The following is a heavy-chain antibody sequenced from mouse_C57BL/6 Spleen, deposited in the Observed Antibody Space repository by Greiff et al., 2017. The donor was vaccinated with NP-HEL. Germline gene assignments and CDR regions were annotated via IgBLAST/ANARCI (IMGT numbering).Heavy chain of an antibody. J-gene: IGHJ2*01. D-gene: IGHD1-1*01. Sequence: EVKLVESVAELVRPGASVKLSCTASGFNIKNTYMHWVKQRPEQGLEWIGRIDPANGNTKYAPKFQGKATITADTSSNTAYLQLSSLTSEDTAIYYCARLRTTVVGFDYWGQGTTLTVSS. CDR3: ARLRTTVVGFDY. V-gene: IGHV14-3*01. CDR1: GFNIKNTY. CDR2: IDPANGNT.